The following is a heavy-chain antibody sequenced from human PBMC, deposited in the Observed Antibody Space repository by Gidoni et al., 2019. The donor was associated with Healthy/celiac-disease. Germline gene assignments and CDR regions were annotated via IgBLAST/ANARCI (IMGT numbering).Heavy chain of an antibody. CDR2: IKQDGSEK. Sequence: EVQLVESGGGLVQPGGALRLSWAASGFTFSSYWMRWVRQAPGKGLGWVANIKQDGSEKYYVDSVKGRFTISRDNAKNSLYLQMNSLRAEDTAVYYCARGRGTTLHYWGQGTLVTVSS. J-gene: IGHJ4*02. D-gene: IGHD3-16*01. V-gene: IGHV3-7*04. CDR3: ARGRGTTLHY. CDR1: GFTFSSYW.